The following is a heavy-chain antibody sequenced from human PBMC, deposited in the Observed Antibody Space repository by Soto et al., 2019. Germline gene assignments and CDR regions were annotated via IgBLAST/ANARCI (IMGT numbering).Heavy chain of an antibody. D-gene: IGHD3-9*01. V-gene: IGHV2-5*08. CDR3: AHRSSAYDTLTGYPNWFDP. CDR2: IYWDDDK. Sequence: TLSLTCTVSGGAVSSGTYYWSWIRQPPGKGLEWLALIYWDDDKRYSPSLKSRLTITKDTSKNQVVLTMTNMDPVDTATYYCAHRSSAYDTLTGYPNWFDPWGQGTLVTVSS. J-gene: IGHJ5*02. CDR1: GGAVSSGTYY.